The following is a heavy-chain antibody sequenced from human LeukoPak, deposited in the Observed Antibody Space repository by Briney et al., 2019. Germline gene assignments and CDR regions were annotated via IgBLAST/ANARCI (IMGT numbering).Heavy chain of an antibody. CDR2: INPSDGST. D-gene: IGHD6-6*01. Sequence: ASVKVSCKASGYTFTVYHMHWVRQAPGQGLEWMGIINPSDGSTTYAQKFQGRVSITRDMSTTTAYMELRSLRSDDTAFYYCARRTYSSSSSLFDYWGQGTLVTVSS. V-gene: IGHV1-46*01. CDR1: GYTFTVYH. CDR3: ARRTYSSSSSLFDY. J-gene: IGHJ4*02.